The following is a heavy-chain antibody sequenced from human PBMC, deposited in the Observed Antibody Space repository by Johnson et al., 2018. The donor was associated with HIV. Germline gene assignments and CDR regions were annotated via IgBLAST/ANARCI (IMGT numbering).Heavy chain of an antibody. Sequence: EVLLLESGGGLVQPGGSLRLSCAASGFTFSSYAMTWVRQAPGKGLEWVSGVSGSGDKTHYVDSVKGRFTISRDNSKNTLFLQMINLRAEDTAVYYCVKVGLVGGKEGVGAFDIWGPGTMVTVSS. CDR2: VSGSGDKT. CDR1: GFTFSSYA. D-gene: IGHD1-26*01. V-gene: IGHV3-23*01. CDR3: VKVGLVGGKEGVGAFDI. J-gene: IGHJ3*02.